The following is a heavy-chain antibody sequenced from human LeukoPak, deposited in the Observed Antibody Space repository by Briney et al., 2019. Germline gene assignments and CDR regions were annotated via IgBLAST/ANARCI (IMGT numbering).Heavy chain of an antibody. Sequence: SETLSLTCTVSGGSISSYYWSWIRQPPGKGLEWIGYIYYSGNTDYNPSLKSRVTMSVDTSKNQFSLKLTSVTAADTAVYYCASDSFYDSGGYFYYWGQGTPVTVSS. D-gene: IGHD3-22*01. CDR2: IYYSGNT. CDR3: ASDSFYDSGGYFYY. J-gene: IGHJ4*02. V-gene: IGHV4-59*12. CDR1: GGSISSYY.